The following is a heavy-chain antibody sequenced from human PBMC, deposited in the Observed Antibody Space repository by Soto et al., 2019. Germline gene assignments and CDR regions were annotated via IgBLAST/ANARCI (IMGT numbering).Heavy chain of an antibody. V-gene: IGHV3-23*01. CDR1: GFTFSTCW. CDR2: ISGSGSSR. D-gene: IGHD6-19*01. Sequence: PGGSLRLSCAASGFTFSTCWMMWVRQAPGKGLEWVAAISGSGSSRYYADSVKGRFTISRDNSKNTLYLQMNSLRAEDTAVYYCAKDLFRYSSGSDYWGQGTLVTVSS. J-gene: IGHJ4*02. CDR3: AKDLFRYSSGSDY.